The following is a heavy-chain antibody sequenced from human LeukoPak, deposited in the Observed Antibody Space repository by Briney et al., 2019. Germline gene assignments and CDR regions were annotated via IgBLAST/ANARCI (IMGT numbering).Heavy chain of an antibody. J-gene: IGHJ6*02. CDR3: ARGPGAV. CDR1: GFTVSSIY. D-gene: IGHD4/OR15-4a*01. V-gene: IGHV3-53*01. Sequence: GGTLRLSCAASGFTVSSIYMTWVRQAPGKGLEWVSVIYSGGNTYYADSVKGRFTISRDNAKNTLYLQMNSLRAEDTAVYYCARGPGAVWGQGTTVTASS. CDR2: IYSGGNT.